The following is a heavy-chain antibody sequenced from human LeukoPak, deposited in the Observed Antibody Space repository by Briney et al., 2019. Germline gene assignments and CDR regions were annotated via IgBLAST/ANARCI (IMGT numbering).Heavy chain of an antibody. CDR2: IRSKAYAGTT. D-gene: IGHD6-13*01. CDR3: TRAVDQQLVRWYFDL. CDR1: GFTSGDYA. V-gene: IGHV3-49*03. Sequence: PGGSLRPSCTASGFTSGDYAVSWIRQARGKGLEWVGFIRSKAYAGTTEYAASVKGRFTISRDDSTSIAYLQMNTLKTEDTAMYYCTRAVDQQLVRWYFDLWGRGTLVTVSS. J-gene: IGHJ2*01.